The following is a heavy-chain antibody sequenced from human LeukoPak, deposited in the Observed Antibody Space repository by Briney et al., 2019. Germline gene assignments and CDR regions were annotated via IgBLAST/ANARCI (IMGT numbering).Heavy chain of an antibody. J-gene: IGHJ5*02. Sequence: SVKVSCKASGGTFGSYAISWARQAPGQGLEWMGSIIPIFGIANYAQKFQGRVTITADKSTSTAYMELSSLRSEATAVYYCARAYSSSWDKTYNWFDPWGQGTLVTVSS. V-gene: IGHV1-69*04. CDR1: GGTFGSYA. CDR2: IIPIFGIA. D-gene: IGHD6-13*01. CDR3: ARAYSSSWDKTYNWFDP.